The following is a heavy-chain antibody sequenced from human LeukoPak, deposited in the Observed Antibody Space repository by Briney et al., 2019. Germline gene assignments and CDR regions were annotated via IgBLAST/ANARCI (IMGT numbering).Heavy chain of an antibody. J-gene: IGHJ5*02. Sequence: ASVKVSCKASGYTFTSYGISWVRQAPGQGLEWMGWISAYNGNTNYAQKLQGRVTMTTDTSTSTAYMELRSLRSDDTAVYYCARTRRQGTPSNWFDPWGQGTLVTVSS. CDR2: ISAYNGNT. CDR1: GYTFTSYG. D-gene: IGHD1-1*01. V-gene: IGHV1-18*01. CDR3: ARTRRQGTPSNWFDP.